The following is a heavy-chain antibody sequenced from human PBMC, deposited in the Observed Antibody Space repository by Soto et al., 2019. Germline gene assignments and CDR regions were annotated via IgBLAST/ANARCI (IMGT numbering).Heavy chain of an antibody. D-gene: IGHD2-15*01. CDR3: ARDRAPGYCSGGSCYGEYWYLDY. CDR2: TYYRSKWYN. J-gene: IGHJ4*02. CDR1: GSSGFCISAV. V-gene: IGHV6-1*01. Sequence: QADTLTCAVSGSSGFCISAVSKWIRKSPSRGLEWLGRTYYRSKWYNDYAVSVKSRITINPDTSKNQFSLQLNSVTPEDTAVYYCARDRAPGYCSGGSCYGEYWYLDYWGQGTLVTVSS.